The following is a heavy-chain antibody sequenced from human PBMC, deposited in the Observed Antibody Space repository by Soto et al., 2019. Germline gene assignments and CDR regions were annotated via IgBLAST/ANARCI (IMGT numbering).Heavy chain of an antibody. Sequence: GGSLRLSFAASGFTFSNALMSWVRQAPVKGLEWVGRIKSKTDGGTTDYAAPVKGRFTISRDDSKNTLYLQMNSLKTEDTAVYYGSGDPVGITMIVVVSHLGPASFDYCGQGTLVPVCS. J-gene: IGHJ4*02. CDR2: IKSKTDGGTT. V-gene: IGHV3-15*01. CDR1: GFTFSNAL. D-gene: IGHD3-22*01. CDR3: SGDPVGITMIVVVSHLGPASFDY.